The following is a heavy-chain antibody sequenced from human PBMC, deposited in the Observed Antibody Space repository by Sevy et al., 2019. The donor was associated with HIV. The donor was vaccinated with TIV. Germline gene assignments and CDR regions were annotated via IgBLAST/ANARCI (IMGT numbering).Heavy chain of an antibody. CDR1: GFTFSIYA. D-gene: IGHD4-17*01. V-gene: IGHV3-30*04. CDR2: ISYDGSKK. CDR3: ARDLPSAVTNPFYSYGMDL. Sequence: GGSLRLSCAASGFTFSIYAIHWVRQAPGKGLEWVAVISYDGSKKYYVDSVKGRFTISRDNSKNTLYLQMNSLRPEDTAVYYCARDLPSAVTNPFYSYGMDLWGQGTTVTVSS. J-gene: IGHJ6*02.